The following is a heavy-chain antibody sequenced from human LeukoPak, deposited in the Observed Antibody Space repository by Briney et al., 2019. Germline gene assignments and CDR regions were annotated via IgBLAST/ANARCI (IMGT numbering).Heavy chain of an antibody. V-gene: IGHV3-30*02. D-gene: IGHD5-12*01. CDR3: AKANTKGYSGYEPQDSFDY. CDR2: IRYDGSNK. Sequence: TGGSLRLSCAASGFTFSSYGMHWVRQAPGKGLEWVAFIRYDGSNKYYADSVKGRFTISRDNSKNTLYLQMNSLRAEDTAVYYCAKANTKGYSGYEPQDSFDYWGQGTLVTVSS. J-gene: IGHJ4*02. CDR1: GFTFSSYG.